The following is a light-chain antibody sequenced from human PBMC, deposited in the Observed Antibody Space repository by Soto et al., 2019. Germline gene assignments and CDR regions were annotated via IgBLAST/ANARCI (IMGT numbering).Light chain of an antibody. Sequence: QSVLTQPASVSGSPGQAITVSCSGTSSDIGAHNFVSWYQQHPGKAPKLIIYEVINRPSGVSDRFSGSKSGNTASLTISGLQSEDEADYYCNSYTTSNTFVFDSGTKVTVL. CDR1: SSDIGAHNF. V-gene: IGLV2-14*03. J-gene: IGLJ1*01. CDR3: NSYTTSNTFV. CDR2: EVI.